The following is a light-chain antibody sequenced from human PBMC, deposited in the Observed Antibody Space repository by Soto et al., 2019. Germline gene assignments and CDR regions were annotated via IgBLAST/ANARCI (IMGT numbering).Light chain of an antibody. J-gene: IGLJ2*01. V-gene: IGLV1-40*01. CDR3: QSYDSSLRGSV. Sequence: QSVLTQPPSVSGAPGQRVTISCTGSSSNIGAGYDVHWYQQLPGTAPKLLIYGNSNRPSGVPDRFSGSKSGASASLAITWLKAEDEADYYCQSYDSSLRGSVFGGGTKLTVL. CDR1: SSNIGAGYD. CDR2: GNS.